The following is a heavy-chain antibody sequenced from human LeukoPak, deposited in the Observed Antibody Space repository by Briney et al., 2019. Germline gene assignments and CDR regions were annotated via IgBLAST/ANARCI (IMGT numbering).Heavy chain of an antibody. CDR3: ARELSSPYYFDY. D-gene: IGHD6-6*01. CDR1: GYTFTSYG. CDR2: IIPILGIA. Sequence: SVKVSCKASGYTFTSYGISWVRQAPGQGLEWMGRIIPILGIANYAQKFQGRVTITADKSTSTAYMELSSLRSEDTAVYYCARELSSPYYFDYWGQGTLVTVSS. J-gene: IGHJ4*02. V-gene: IGHV1-69*04.